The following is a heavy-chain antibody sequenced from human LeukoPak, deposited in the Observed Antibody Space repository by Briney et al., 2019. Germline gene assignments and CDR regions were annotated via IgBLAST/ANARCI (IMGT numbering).Heavy chain of an antibody. Sequence: PSETLSLTRTVSGGSLSSYYWGWVRQPPGKGLEWVGVIFYSGSTNYNPSLKSRVTISVDTSKNQFSLKLSSVTAADTAVYYCARARGITIFGVVIISGMDVWGQGTTVTVSS. CDR2: IFYSGST. CDR1: GGSLSSYY. D-gene: IGHD3-3*01. CDR3: ARARGITIFGVVIISGMDV. V-gene: IGHV4-59*01. J-gene: IGHJ6*02.